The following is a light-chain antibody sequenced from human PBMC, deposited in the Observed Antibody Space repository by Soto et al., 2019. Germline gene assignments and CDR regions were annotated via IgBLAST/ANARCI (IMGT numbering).Light chain of an antibody. CDR1: QSLTNNY. J-gene: IGKJ1*01. V-gene: IGKV3-20*01. CDR3: QQYEAVVT. Sequence: EIVLTQSPGTLSLSPGERATLSCRASQSLTNNYFAWYQQKPGRALRLLIDGASTRATGIPDRFSGSGSGTDFTPTSSRLEPEDVAVYYCQQYEAVVTFGQGTKVEI. CDR2: GAS.